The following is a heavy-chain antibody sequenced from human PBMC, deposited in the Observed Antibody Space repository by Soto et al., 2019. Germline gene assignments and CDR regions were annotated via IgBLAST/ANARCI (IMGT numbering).Heavy chain of an antibody. D-gene: IGHD5-18*01. V-gene: IGHV1-69*13. J-gene: IGHJ4*02. CDR3: ASNDEDSYGYSSDY. CDR1: GGTFSSYA. CDR2: IIPIFGTA. Sequence: GASVKVSCKDSGGTFSSYAISWVRQAPGQGLEWMGGIIPIFGTANYAQKFQGRVTITADESTSTAYMELSSLRSEDTAVYYCASNDEDSYGYSSDYWGQGTLVTVSS.